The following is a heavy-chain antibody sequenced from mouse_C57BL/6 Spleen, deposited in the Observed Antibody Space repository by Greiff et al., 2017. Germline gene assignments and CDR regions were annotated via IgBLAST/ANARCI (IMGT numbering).Heavy chain of an antibody. Sequence: QVHVKQSGAELVRPGASVTLSCKASGYTFTDYEMHWVKQTPVHGLEWIGAIDPETGGTAYNQKFKGKAILTADKSSSTAYMELRSLTSEDSAVYYCTRDDGYYPALFAYWGQGTLVTVSA. D-gene: IGHD2-3*01. CDR2: IDPETGGT. CDR3: TRDDGYYPALFAY. J-gene: IGHJ3*01. V-gene: IGHV1-15*01. CDR1: GYTFTDYE.